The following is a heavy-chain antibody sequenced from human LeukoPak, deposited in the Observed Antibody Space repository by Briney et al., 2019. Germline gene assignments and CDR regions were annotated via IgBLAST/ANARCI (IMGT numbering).Heavy chain of an antibody. Sequence: ASVKVSCKASGYIFSNYGITWVRQAPGHGLEWMGWISGHSGNTNYAQKFQDRATMTTDTSTSTAYMELRSLRSDDTAVYYCARDTSKQQLVQKYWGQGTLVTVSS. CDR3: ARDTSKQQLVQKY. D-gene: IGHD6-13*01. J-gene: IGHJ4*02. V-gene: IGHV1-18*01. CDR2: ISGHSGNT. CDR1: GYIFSNYG.